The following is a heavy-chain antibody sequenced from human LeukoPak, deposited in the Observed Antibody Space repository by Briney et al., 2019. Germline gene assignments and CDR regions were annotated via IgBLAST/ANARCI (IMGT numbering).Heavy chain of an antibody. CDR2: IYFSGST. J-gene: IGHJ2*01. V-gene: IGHV4-59*12. Sequence: PSETLSLTCIVSGDSINRYYWSWIRQPPGKGLEWIGYIYFSGSTNYKPSLKSRVTISVDKSKNQFSLTLSSVTAADTAVYYCARDYGDYGMRYFDLWGRGTLVTVSS. D-gene: IGHD4-17*01. CDR1: GDSINRYY. CDR3: ARDYGDYGMRYFDL.